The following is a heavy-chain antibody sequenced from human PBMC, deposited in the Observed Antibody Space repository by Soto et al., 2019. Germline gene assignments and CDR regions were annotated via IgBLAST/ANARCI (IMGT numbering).Heavy chain of an antibody. CDR2: IYYSGST. CDR1: GGSISSYY. CDR3: ARGGWLQSYYGSDPFDY. Sequence: NPSETLSLTCTVSGGSISSYYWSWIRQPPGKGLEWIGYIYYSGSTNYNPSLKSRVTISVDTSKNQFSLKLSSVTAADTAVYYCARGGWLQSYYGSDPFDYWGQGTLVTVSS. J-gene: IGHJ4*02. D-gene: IGHD3-10*01. V-gene: IGHV4-59*01.